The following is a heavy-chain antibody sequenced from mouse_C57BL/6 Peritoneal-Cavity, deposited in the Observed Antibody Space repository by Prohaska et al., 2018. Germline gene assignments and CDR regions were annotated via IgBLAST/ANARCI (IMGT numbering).Heavy chain of an antibody. V-gene: IGHV8-12*01. Sequence: QVTLKESGTGILQSSQTLSLTCSFSGFSLSTSGMGVSWIRQPSGKGLEWLAHIYWDEDKRYNPSLKSRLTISKDTSRNQVFRKITSVDTADTATYYCARSRFYYFDYWGQGTTLTVSS. CDR2: IYWDEDK. CDR3: ARSRFYYFDY. CDR1: GFSLSTSGMG. J-gene: IGHJ2*01.